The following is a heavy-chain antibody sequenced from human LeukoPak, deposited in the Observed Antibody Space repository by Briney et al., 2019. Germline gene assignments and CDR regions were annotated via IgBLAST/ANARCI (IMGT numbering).Heavy chain of an antibody. Sequence: GGSLRLSCAASGFTFINYWMHWVRQAPWKGLVWVSRINSDESSTSYADSVKGRFTISRDNAKNTLYLQMNSLRAEDTAVYYCARDGYSSGWAFDYWGQGTLVTVSS. CDR1: GFTFINYW. J-gene: IGHJ4*02. D-gene: IGHD6-19*01. CDR3: ARDGYSSGWAFDY. CDR2: INSDESST. V-gene: IGHV3-74*01.